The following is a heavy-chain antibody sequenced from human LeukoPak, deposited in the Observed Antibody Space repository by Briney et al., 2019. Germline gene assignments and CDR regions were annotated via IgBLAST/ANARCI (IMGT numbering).Heavy chain of an antibody. Sequence: GGSLRLSCAASGFTFSSYEMNWVRQAPGKGLEWVSYISSSGSTIYYADSVKGRFTISRDNAKNSLYLQMNSLRAEDTAVYYCARDLLNYYDSSGYYTYYYGTDVGGQGTTVTVSS. CDR3: ARDLLNYYDSSGYYTYYYGTDV. V-gene: IGHV3-48*03. CDR1: GFTFSSYE. J-gene: IGHJ6*02. CDR2: ISSSGSTI. D-gene: IGHD3-22*01.